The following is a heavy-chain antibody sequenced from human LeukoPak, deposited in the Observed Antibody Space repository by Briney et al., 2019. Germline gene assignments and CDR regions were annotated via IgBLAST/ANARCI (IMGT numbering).Heavy chain of an antibody. V-gene: IGHV3-53*01. D-gene: IGHD6-13*01. CDR1: GFTFSSYA. Sequence: GGSLRLSCAASGFTFSSYAMSWVRQAPGKGLEWVSVIYSGGSTYYADSVKGRFTISRDNSKNTLYLQMNSLRAEDTAVYYCARDRAAAGAFDIWGQGTMVTVSS. CDR3: ARDRAAAGAFDI. CDR2: IYSGGST. J-gene: IGHJ3*02.